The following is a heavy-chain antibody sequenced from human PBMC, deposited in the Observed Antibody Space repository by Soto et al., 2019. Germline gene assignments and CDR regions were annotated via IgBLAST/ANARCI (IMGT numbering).Heavy chain of an antibody. CDR3: AKASRITTTPKVFDH. CDR2: ISPSGGAT. Sequence: PGGSLRLSCAASGCTFSNYAMTWVRLAPGKGLEWISGISPSGGATGYADSVKGRFTISRDNSKNVLYLQMSSLRGEDTAVYYCAKASRITTTPKVFDHWGQGTLVTVSS. D-gene: IGHD1-1*01. CDR1: GCTFSNYA. V-gene: IGHV3-23*01. J-gene: IGHJ4*02.